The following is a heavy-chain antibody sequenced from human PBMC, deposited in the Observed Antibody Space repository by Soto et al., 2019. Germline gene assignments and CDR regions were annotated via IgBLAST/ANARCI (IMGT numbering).Heavy chain of an antibody. CDR2: IYYSGST. J-gene: IGHJ5*02. Sequence: ETLSLTCTVSGGSISSYYWSWIRQPPGKGLEWIGYIYYSGSTNYNPSLKSRVTISVDTSKNQFSLKLSSVTAADTAVYYCAGFRMDGSSWSYNWFDPWGQGTLVTVSS. CDR1: GGSISSYY. D-gene: IGHD6-13*01. V-gene: IGHV4-59*01. CDR3: AGFRMDGSSWSYNWFDP.